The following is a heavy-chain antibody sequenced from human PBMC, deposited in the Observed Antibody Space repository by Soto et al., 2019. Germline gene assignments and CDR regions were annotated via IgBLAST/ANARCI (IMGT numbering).Heavy chain of an antibody. CDR3: ARVLPLVRGVIISRWFDP. D-gene: IGHD3-10*01. J-gene: IGHJ5*02. CDR1: GGSFSGYY. V-gene: IGHV4-34*01. Sequence: SETLSLTCAVYGGSFSGYYWSWIRQPPGKGLEWIGEINHSGSTNYNPSLKSRVTISVDTSKNQFSLKLSSVTAADTAVYYCARVLPLVRGVIISRWFDPWGQGTLVTVSS. CDR2: INHSGST.